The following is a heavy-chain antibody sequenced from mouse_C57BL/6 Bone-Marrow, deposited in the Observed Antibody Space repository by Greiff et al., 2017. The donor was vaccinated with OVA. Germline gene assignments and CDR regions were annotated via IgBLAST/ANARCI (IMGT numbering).Heavy chain of an antibody. Sequence: EVMLVESGGGLVQPGGSLSLSCAASGFTFTDYYMSWVRQPPGKALEWLGFIRNKANGYTTEYSASVKGRFTISRDNSQSILYLQMNALRAEDSATYYCASPYGNPYYYAMDYWGQGTSVTVSS. V-gene: IGHV7-3*01. J-gene: IGHJ4*01. D-gene: IGHD2-1*01. CDR2: IRNKANGYTT. CDR1: GFTFTDYY. CDR3: ASPYGNPYYYAMDY.